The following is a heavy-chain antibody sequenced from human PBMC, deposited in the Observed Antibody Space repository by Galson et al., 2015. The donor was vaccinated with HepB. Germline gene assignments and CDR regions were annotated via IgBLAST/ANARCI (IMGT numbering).Heavy chain of an antibody. Sequence: SVKVPCKASGYSFIDYAIQWVHQAPGQRLEWMGWINTGNGNTKFSQKFQGRVTFTRDTSATTSYMELSSLTSEDTAVYYCARDRSPAGYYNWFDPWGQGTLVTVSP. D-gene: IGHD2-2*01. J-gene: IGHJ5*02. CDR3: ARDRSPAGYYNWFDP. CDR1: GYSFIDYA. V-gene: IGHV1-3*04. CDR2: INTGNGNT.